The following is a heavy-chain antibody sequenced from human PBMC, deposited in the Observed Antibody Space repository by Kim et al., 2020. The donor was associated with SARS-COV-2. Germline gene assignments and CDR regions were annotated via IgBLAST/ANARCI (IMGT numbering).Heavy chain of an antibody. V-gene: IGHV4-59*08. CDR2: IYYSGST. J-gene: IGHJ5*02. D-gene: IGHD3-10*01. Sequence: SETLSLTCTVSGGSISSYYWSWIRQPPGKGLEWIGYIYYSGSTNYNPSLKSRVTISVDTSKNQFSLKLSSVTAADTAVYYCARLNYSQDGASFDPWGQGTLVTVSS. CDR3: ARLNYSQDGASFDP. CDR1: GGSISSYY.